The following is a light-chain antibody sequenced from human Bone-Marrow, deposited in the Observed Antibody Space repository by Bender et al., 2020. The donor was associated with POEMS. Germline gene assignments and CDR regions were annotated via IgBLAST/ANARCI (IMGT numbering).Light chain of an antibody. CDR1: SSDVGGYDF. V-gene: IGLV2-14*01. CDR2: EVS. J-gene: IGLJ3*02. CDR3: TSYADSASANWL. Sequence: QSALTQPASVSGSPGQSITISCTGTSSDVGGYDFVSWYQQHPGEAPRLIIFEVSDRPSGVSNRFSGSKSGNTASLTVSGLQAEDEADYYCTSYADSASANWLFGGGTKLTVL.